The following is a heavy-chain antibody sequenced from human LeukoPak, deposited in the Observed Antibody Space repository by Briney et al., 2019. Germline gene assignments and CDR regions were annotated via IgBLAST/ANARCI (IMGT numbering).Heavy chain of an antibody. J-gene: IGHJ4*02. CDR1: GGSISPYY. D-gene: IGHD4-17*01. CDR2: IYNTGST. CDR3: ARDRTVTTPEA. Sequence: PSETLSLTCTVSGGSISPYYWSWLRQPPGKGPEWVGYIYNTGSTNYNPSLKSRVTISVDTSKNQLSLKLSSVTAADTAVYYCARDRTVTTPEAWGQGTLVTVSS. V-gene: IGHV4-59*01.